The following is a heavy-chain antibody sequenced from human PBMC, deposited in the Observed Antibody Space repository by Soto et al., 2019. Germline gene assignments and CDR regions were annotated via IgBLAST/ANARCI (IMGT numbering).Heavy chain of an antibody. D-gene: IGHD6-6*01. J-gene: IGHJ6*02. CDR2: ISAYNGNT. Sequence: ASVKVSCKASGYTFTSYGISWVRQAPGQGLEWMGWISAYNGNTNYAQKLQGRVTMPTDTSTSTAYMELRSLRSDDTAVYYCARDGLMEYSSSSEDYYYYGMDVWGQGTTVTVSS. CDR1: GYTFTSYG. CDR3: ARDGLMEYSSSSEDYYYYGMDV. V-gene: IGHV1-18*01.